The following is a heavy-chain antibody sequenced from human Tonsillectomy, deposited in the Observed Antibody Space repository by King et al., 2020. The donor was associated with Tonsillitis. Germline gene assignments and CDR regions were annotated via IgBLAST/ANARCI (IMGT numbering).Heavy chain of an antibody. CDR2: ISGTGGGT. V-gene: IGHV3-23*04. D-gene: IGHD4-17*01. CDR3: AKDTPDYGDYHDLFII. Sequence: QLVQSGGGLVQPGGSLKLSCAASGFTFRNYAMTWVRQAPGRGLEWVASISGTGGGTYYADSVEGRFTISRDNSKKTLFLQMNSLRAGDTAVYFCAKDTPDYGDYHDLFIIWGQGTMVTVSS. CDR1: GFTFRNYA. J-gene: IGHJ3*02.